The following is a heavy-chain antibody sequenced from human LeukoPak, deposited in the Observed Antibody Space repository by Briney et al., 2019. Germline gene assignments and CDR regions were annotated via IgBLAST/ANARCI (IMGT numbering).Heavy chain of an antibody. CDR2: IWYDGSNK. D-gene: IGHD1-26*01. CDR3: ARDLIVGATGWFDP. Sequence: GGSLRLSCAASGFTFSSYGMHWVRQAPGMGLEWVAVIWYDGSNKYYADSVKGRFTISRDNSKNTLYLQMNSLRAEDTAVYYCARDLIVGATGWFDPWGQGTLVTVSS. CDR1: GFTFSSYG. V-gene: IGHV3-33*01. J-gene: IGHJ5*02.